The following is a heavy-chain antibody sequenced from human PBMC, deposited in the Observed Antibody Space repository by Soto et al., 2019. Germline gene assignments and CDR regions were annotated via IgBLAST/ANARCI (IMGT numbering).Heavy chain of an antibody. J-gene: IGHJ4*02. CDR1: GFSFSTYT. V-gene: IGHV3-21*01. CDR3: ARDSGSYYYSFVF. D-gene: IGHD1-26*01. CDR2: ISSSSRHI. Sequence: EVQLVESGGGLVKPGGSLSLSCAASGFSFSTYTINWVRQAPGKGLEWVSSISSSSRHIYYADSVKGRFIISRDNARNSLYLQMKSLRAEDTAVYYCARDSGSYYYSFVFWGQGTLVTVSS.